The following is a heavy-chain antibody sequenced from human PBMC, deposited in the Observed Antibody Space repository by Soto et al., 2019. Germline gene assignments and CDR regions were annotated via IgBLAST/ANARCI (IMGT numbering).Heavy chain of an antibody. D-gene: IGHD1-7*01. CDR3: ARSLTSFNWNFYD. V-gene: IGHV4-39*01. CDR1: GGSISRSSFY. Sequence: QLQLQESGPRLVKPSEALSLTCTVSGGSISRSSFYWGWIRQPPGKGLEWIGGIHYSGSTHYNPSLKSRVTISVDTSRNQFSLELSSVTAADTAMYYCARSLTSFNWNFYDWGQGTLVTVSS. J-gene: IGHJ4*02. CDR2: IHYSGST.